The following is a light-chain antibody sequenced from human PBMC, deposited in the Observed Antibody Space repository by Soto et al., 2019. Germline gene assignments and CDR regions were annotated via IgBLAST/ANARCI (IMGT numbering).Light chain of an antibody. CDR2: DVI. Sequence: QSVLTQPPSVSGSPGQSVTFSCTVTSSDVGDYEHVSWYQLAPGTAPKLLISDVINRPSGVPDRFSGSKSGNTPSLTISGLQAEDEADYYCGLFTSSATWVFGGGTKVTVL. CDR3: GLFTSSATWV. V-gene: IGLV2-18*01. CDR1: SSDVGDYEH. J-gene: IGLJ3*02.